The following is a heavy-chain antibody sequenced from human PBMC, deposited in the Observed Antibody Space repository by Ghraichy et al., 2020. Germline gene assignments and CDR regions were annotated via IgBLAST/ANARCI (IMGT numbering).Heavy chain of an antibody. CDR3: ATDHASVMAEDH. V-gene: IGHV3-23*01. CDR2: ISGTAGST. D-gene: IGHD2-8*01. CDR1: GFSFSNYG. Sequence: GGSLRLSCAASGFSFSNYGMSWVRQAPGKGLEWVSAISGTAGSTYYADSVKGRFTISRDNSKNMLYLQMNSLRADDTAVYYCATDHASVMAEDHWGQGTLVTVSS. J-gene: IGHJ4*02.